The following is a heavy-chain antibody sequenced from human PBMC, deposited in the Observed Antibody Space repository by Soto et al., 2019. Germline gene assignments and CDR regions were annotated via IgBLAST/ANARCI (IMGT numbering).Heavy chain of an antibody. CDR2: FDPEDGET. D-gene: IGHD2-15*01. CDR1: GYTLTELS. Sequence: ASVKVSCKVSGYTLTELSMHWVRQAPGKGLEWMGGFDPEDGETIYAQKFQGRVTMTEDTSTDTAYMELSSLRSEDTAVYYCATGEGVVVAATPAFDYWGQGTLVTVSS. V-gene: IGHV1-24*01. J-gene: IGHJ4*02. CDR3: ATGEGVVVAATPAFDY.